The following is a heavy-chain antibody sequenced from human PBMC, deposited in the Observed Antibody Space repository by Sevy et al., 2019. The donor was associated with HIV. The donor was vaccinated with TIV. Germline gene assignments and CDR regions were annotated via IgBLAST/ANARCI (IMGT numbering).Heavy chain of an antibody. Sequence: GGSLRLSCAASGFTFSSYGMHWVRQAPGKGLEWVAVISYDGSNKYYADSVKGRFTISRDNSKNTLYLQMNSLRAEDTAVYYCAKESTHGYFDYWGQRTLVTVSS. CDR2: ISYDGSNK. CDR3: AKESTHGYFDY. J-gene: IGHJ4*02. CDR1: GFTFSSYG. V-gene: IGHV3-30*18. D-gene: IGHD1-1*01.